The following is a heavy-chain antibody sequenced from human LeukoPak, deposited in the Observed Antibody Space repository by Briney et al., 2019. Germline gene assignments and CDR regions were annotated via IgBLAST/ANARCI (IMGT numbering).Heavy chain of an antibody. J-gene: IGHJ3*02. Sequence: PSETLSLTCTVSGGSHSSYYWSWIRQPPGKGLEWIGYIYYSGSTNYNPSLKSRVTISVDTSKNQFSLKLSSVTAADTAVYYCARNCGGDCHDAFDIWGQGTMVTVSS. V-gene: IGHV4-59*01. CDR1: GGSHSSYY. CDR3: ARNCGGDCHDAFDI. CDR2: IYYSGST. D-gene: IGHD2-21*01.